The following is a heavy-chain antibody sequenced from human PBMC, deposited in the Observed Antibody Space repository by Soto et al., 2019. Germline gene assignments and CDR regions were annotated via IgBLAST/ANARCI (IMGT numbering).Heavy chain of an antibody. CDR3: ARGGSYWARRNYFDY. J-gene: IGHJ4*02. V-gene: IGHV1-69*13. CDR1: GGTFSSYA. Sequence: ASVKVSCKASGGTFSSYAISWVRQAPGQGLEWMGGIIPIFGTANYAQKFQGRVTITADESTSTAYMELSSLRSEDTAVYYCARGGSYWARRNYFDYWGQGTLVTVSS. CDR2: IIPIFGTA. D-gene: IGHD2-8*02.